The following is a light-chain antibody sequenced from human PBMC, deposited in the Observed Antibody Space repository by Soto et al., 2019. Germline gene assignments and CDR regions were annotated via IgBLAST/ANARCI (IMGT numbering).Light chain of an antibody. CDR2: YAS. Sequence: TQSPATLSVSPGEVATLSCRASQSIKNLLAWYQQRPGQSPRLLLYYASTRATCVPARFSGSGSGTEFTLAISSLQSEDFAVYYCQQYHNWPITFGQGTRLEIK. CDR1: QSIKNL. CDR3: QQYHNWPIT. J-gene: IGKJ5*01. V-gene: IGKV3-15*01.